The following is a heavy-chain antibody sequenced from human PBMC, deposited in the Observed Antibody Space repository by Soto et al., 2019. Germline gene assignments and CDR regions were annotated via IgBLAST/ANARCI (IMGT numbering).Heavy chain of an antibody. CDR2: FDPEDGET. D-gene: IGHD3-22*01. Sequence: ASVKVCCKVSGYTLTELSMHCVRQAPGKGLEWMGGFDPEDGETIYAQKFQGRVTMTEDTSTDTAYMELSSLRSEDTAVYYCATVGYYDSSGLIFDYWGQGTLVTVSS. CDR1: GYTLTELS. CDR3: ATVGYYDSSGLIFDY. V-gene: IGHV1-24*01. J-gene: IGHJ4*02.